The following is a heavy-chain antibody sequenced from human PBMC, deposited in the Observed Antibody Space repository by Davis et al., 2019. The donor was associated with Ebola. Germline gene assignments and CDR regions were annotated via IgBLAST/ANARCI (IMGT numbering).Heavy chain of an antibody. V-gene: IGHV1-18*01. J-gene: IGHJ4*02. CDR2: ISAYNGNT. CDR1: GYTFTSYG. CDR3: ARAWQWLGPFDY. D-gene: IGHD6-19*01. Sequence: ASVKVSCKASGYTFTSYGISWVRQAPGQGLEWMGWISAYNGNTNYAQKLQGRVTMTRDTSTSTVYMELSSLRSEDTAVYYCARAWQWLGPFDYWGQGTLVTVSS.